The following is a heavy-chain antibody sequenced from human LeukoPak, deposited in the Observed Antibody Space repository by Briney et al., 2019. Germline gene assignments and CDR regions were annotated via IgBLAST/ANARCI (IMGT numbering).Heavy chain of an antibody. Sequence: SETLSLTCTVSGDSISSYYWSWIRQPAGKGVAWIGRIYTTGSTNYNPSLKSRVTMSVDTSKNQFSLKLSSVTAADTAVYYCASLRYCSGGSCPYYFDSWGQGTLVTVSS. CDR2: IYTTGST. J-gene: IGHJ4*02. CDR1: GDSISSYY. CDR3: ASLRYCSGGSCPYYFDS. D-gene: IGHD2-15*01. V-gene: IGHV4-4*07.